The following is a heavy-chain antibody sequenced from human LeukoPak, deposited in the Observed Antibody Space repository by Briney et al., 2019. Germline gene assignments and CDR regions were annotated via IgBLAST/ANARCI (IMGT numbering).Heavy chain of an antibody. CDR1: GFTFSSYA. V-gene: IGHV3-30*04. Sequence: GESLKISCAASGFTFSSYAMHWVRQAPGKGLEWVAVISYDGSNKYYADSVKGRFTISRDNSKNSLYLQMSSLRAEDTAVYYCAKPDYGSGSYLNYWGQGTLVTVSS. CDR3: AKPDYGSGSYLNY. D-gene: IGHD3-10*01. CDR2: ISYDGSNK. J-gene: IGHJ4*02.